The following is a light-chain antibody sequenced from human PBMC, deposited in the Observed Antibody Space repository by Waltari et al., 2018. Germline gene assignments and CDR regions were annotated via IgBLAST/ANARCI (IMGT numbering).Light chain of an antibody. Sequence: QSALTQPASVSGSPGQSITIPCPGTSSDVGGYNYVSWYQQHPGKAPKLMIFDVTERPSGVSIRFSGSKSGNTASLTISGLQAEDEADYYCSSYTSSSTPLFGGGTKLTVL. CDR2: DVT. CDR3: SSYTSSSTPL. V-gene: IGLV2-14*01. J-gene: IGLJ2*01. CDR1: SSDVGGYNY.